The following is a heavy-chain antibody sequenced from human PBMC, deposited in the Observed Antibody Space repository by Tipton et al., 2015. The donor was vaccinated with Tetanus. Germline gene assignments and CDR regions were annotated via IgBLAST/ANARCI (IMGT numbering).Heavy chain of an antibody. CDR3: ARVSKPYYYESSPPSLN. CDR2: IYHSGST. CDR1: GASISSSNW. Sequence: TLSLTCAVSGASISSSNWWSWVRQPPGKGLEWIGKIYHSGSTNYNPSLKSRVTISVDKSKHQFSLKLSSVTAADTAVYYCARVSKPYYYESSPPSLNWGQGTLVTVSS. D-gene: IGHD3-22*01. J-gene: IGHJ4*02. V-gene: IGHV4-4*02.